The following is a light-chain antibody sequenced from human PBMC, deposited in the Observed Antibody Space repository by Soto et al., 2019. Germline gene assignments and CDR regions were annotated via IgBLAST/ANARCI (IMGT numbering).Light chain of an antibody. V-gene: IGLV2-14*03. J-gene: IGLJ1*01. CDR3: SSYATAGTYI. CDR2: HVS. CDR1: STDIGTYNY. Sequence: QSVPTQPASVSGFPGQSITISCTGTSTDIGTYNYVAWYQHHPAKTPKLIIYHVSYRPSVASNRFSGSKSANTASLTIPGLQAEDEAHYYCSSYATAGTYIFGPRTRVTV.